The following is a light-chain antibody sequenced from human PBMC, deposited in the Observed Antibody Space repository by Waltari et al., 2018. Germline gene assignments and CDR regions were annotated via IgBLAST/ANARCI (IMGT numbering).Light chain of an antibody. CDR3: CSYAVNNTYL. CDR1: SSDVGSYLY. Sequence: QSALTQPRSVSGSPGQSVTISCTGTSSDVGSYLYVSWYQQRPGKAPKLLIYDVSYRPSGVPDRFSGSKSGNTASLSISGLQAEDEAEYYCCSYAVNNTYLFGTGTQVTV. V-gene: IGLV2-11*01. CDR2: DVS. J-gene: IGLJ1*01.